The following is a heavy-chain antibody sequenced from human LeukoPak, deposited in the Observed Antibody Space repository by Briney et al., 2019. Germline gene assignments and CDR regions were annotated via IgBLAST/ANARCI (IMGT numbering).Heavy chain of an antibody. Sequence: PSETLSLTCTVSGGSISSYYWSWIRQPPGKGLEWIGYIYYSGSTNYNPSLKSRVTISVDTSKNQFSLKLSSVTAADTAVYYCARDSTVVVPAAPGDYWGQGTLVTVSS. CDR2: IYYSGST. V-gene: IGHV4-59*12. J-gene: IGHJ4*02. CDR1: GGSISSYY. CDR3: ARDSTVVVPAAPGDY. D-gene: IGHD2-2*01.